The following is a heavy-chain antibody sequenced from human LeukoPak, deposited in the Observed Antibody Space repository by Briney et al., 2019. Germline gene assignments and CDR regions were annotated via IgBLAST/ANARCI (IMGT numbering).Heavy chain of an antibody. J-gene: IGHJ4*02. Sequence: PGGSLRLSCAASGFTFSNYNMNWVRQAPGKGLEWLSYISSSSSTIYYADSVKGRFTISRDNAKKSLYLQMNSLRAEDTAVYYCARDPLDYWGQGTLVTVSS. V-gene: IGHV3-48*01. CDR3: ARDPLDY. CDR2: ISSSSSTI. CDR1: GFTFSNYN.